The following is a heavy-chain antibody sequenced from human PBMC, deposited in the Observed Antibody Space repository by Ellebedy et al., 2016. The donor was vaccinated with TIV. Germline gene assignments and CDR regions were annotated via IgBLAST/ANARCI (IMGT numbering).Heavy chain of an antibody. CDR2: INPNSGGT. Sequence: GESLKISXKGSGYTFTGYYMHWVRQAPGQGLEWMGWINPNSGGTNYAQNFQGSVTITRDTSASTAYMELSSLRSEDTAVYYCARSYFGSGTNNFDYWGQGTLVTVSS. J-gene: IGHJ4*02. CDR3: ARSYFGSGTNNFDY. D-gene: IGHD3-10*01. CDR1: GYTFTGYY. V-gene: IGHV1-2*02.